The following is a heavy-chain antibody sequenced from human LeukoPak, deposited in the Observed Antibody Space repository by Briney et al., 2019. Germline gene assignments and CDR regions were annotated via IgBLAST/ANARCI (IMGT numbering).Heavy chain of an antibody. J-gene: IGHJ4*02. CDR2: IYSGGST. CDR3: ARVQNELWIGY. Sequence: GGSLRLSCAASGFTVDTNYITWVRQAPGKGLEWVSVIYSGGSTYYADSVKGRFTISRDNVKNTVYLQMNSLRAEDTAVYYFARVQNELWIGYWGQGTLVTVSS. CDR1: GFTVDTNY. V-gene: IGHV3-66*01. D-gene: IGHD5-18*01.